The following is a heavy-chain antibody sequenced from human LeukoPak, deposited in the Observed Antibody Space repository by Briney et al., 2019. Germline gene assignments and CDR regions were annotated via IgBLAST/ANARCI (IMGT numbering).Heavy chain of an antibody. J-gene: IGHJ3*02. CDR3: AREGGSNHDAFDI. V-gene: IGHV3-33*01. CDR2: IWYDGSNK. CDR1: GFAFSSYG. Sequence: PGGSLRLSCAASGFAFSSYGMHWVRQAPGKGLEWVAVIWYDGSNKYYADSVKGRFTISRDNSKNTLYLQMNSLRAEDTAVYYCAREGGSNHDAFDIWGQGTMVTVSS. D-gene: IGHD2-2*01.